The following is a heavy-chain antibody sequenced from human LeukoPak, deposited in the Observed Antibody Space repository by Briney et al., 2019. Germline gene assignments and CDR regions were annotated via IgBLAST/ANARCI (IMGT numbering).Heavy chain of an antibody. V-gene: IGHV3-23*01. CDR3: AKDYLYRSSSN. CDR2: MSGGGDST. J-gene: IGHJ4*02. D-gene: IGHD6-6*01. Sequence: GGSLRLSCAASGFTFSSYAMTWVRQAPGKGPEWVSAMSGGGDSTYYADYVKGRFTISRDNSKNTLYLQMSSLRVEDAAVYYCAKDYLYRSSSNWGQGTLVTVSS. CDR1: GFTFSSYA.